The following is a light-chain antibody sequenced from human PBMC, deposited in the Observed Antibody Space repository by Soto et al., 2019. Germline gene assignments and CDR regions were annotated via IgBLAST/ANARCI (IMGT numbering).Light chain of an antibody. CDR2: EVS. CDR1: SSDVGSYNL. CDR3: CSYAGSSTYYV. Sequence: QSALTQPASVSGSPGQSIIISCTGTSSDVGSYNLVSWYQQHPGKAPKLMIYEVSKRPSGVSNRFSGSKSGNTASLTISGRQAEDEADYYCCSYAGSSTYYVFGTGTKLTVL. V-gene: IGLV2-23*02. J-gene: IGLJ1*01.